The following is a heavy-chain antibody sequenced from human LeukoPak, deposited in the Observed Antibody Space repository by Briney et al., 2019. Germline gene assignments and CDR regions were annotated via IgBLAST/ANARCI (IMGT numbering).Heavy chain of an antibody. CDR1: GGSISSSSYY. J-gene: IGHJ5*02. CDR3: ARHESASSSWAGDWFDP. V-gene: IGHV4-39*01. D-gene: IGHD6-13*01. Sequence: SETLSLTCTVSGGSISSSSYYWGWIRQPPGKGLEWIGSIYYSGSTYYNPSLKSRVTISVDTSKNQFSLKLSPVTAADTAVYYCARHESASSSWAGDWFDPWGQGTLVTVSS. CDR2: IYYSGST.